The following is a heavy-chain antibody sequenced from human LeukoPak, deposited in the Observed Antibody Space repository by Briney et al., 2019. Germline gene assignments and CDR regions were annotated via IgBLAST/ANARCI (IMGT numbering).Heavy chain of an antibody. CDR2: IYYSGST. J-gene: IGHJ4*02. Sequence: SETLSLTCTVSGGSISSSSYYWGWIRQPPGKGLEWIGSIYYSGSTYYNPSLKSRVTISVDTSKNQFSLKLSSVTAAVTAVYYCASWGSMGVVPAARFDYWGQGTLVTVSS. CDR1: GGSISSSSYY. CDR3: ASWGSMGVVPAARFDY. D-gene: IGHD2-2*01. V-gene: IGHV4-39*01.